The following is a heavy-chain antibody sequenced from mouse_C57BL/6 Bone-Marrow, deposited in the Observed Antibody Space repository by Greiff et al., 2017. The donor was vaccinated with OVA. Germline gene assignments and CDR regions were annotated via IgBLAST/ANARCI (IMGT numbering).Heavy chain of an antibody. J-gene: IGHJ2*01. CDR1: GFTFSSYA. D-gene: IGHD3-2*02. Sequence: EVKLVESGEGLVKPGGSLKLSCAASGFTFSSYAMSWVRQTPEKRLEWVAYISSGGDYIYYADTVKGRFTISRDNARNTLYLQMSSLKSEDTAMYYCTRRAQAPYFDYGGQGTTLTVSS. V-gene: IGHV5-9-1*02. CDR3: TRRAQAPYFDY. CDR2: ISSGGDYI.